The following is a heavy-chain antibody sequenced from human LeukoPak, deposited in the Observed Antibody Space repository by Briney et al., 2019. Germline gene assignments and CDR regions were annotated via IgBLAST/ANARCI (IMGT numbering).Heavy chain of an antibody. Sequence: SETLSLTCTVSGGSISSGGYYWSWIRQHPGKGLEWIGYIYYSGSTYYNPSLKSRVIISVDTSKNQFSLKLSSVTAADTAVYYCALTYYDFWSGHNDYGMDVWGQGTTVTVSS. CDR1: GGSISSGGYY. J-gene: IGHJ6*02. V-gene: IGHV4-31*03. CDR3: ALTYYDFWSGHNDYGMDV. D-gene: IGHD3-3*01. CDR2: IYYSGST.